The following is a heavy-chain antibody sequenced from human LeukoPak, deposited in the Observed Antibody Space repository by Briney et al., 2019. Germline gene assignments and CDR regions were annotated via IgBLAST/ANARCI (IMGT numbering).Heavy chain of an antibody. J-gene: IGHJ3*02. CDR3: ARTSSWPRRRGRAFDI. Sequence: GPSVKVSCKASGGTLSGYAISWERQAPGQGLEWMGGIIPIYGTPHSAQKFQGRVTITTDESTSTAYMELSSLRSEDTAVYYCARTSSWPRRRGRAFDIWGQGTMVTVSS. CDR2: IIPIYGTP. V-gene: IGHV1-69*05. D-gene: IGHD6-13*01. CDR1: GGTLSGYA.